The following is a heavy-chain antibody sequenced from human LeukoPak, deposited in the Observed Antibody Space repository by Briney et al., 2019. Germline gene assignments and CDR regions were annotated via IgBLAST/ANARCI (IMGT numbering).Heavy chain of an antibody. D-gene: IGHD6-13*01. CDR1: GYTFPDYL. J-gene: IGHJ3*02. CDR3: ARELSAVGRWGAFDM. Sequence: ASVKVSCKASGYTFPDYLIHWIRQAPGQGLEWMGWINPNSSATSYAQKFQGRVTMTRDTSINTGNMELTGLRFDDTAVYYCARELSAVGRWGAFDMWGQGTMVTVSS. CDR2: INPNSSAT. V-gene: IGHV1-2*02.